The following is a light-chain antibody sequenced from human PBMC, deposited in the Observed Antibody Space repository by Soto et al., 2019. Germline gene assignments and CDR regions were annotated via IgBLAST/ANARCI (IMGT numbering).Light chain of an antibody. CDR1: QSINNN. J-gene: IGKJ4*01. CDR2: GAS. CDR3: QQYNNWPLT. Sequence: EIVMTQSPATLSVSPGERATLSCRASQSINNNLAWYQQKPGQGPRLLIYGASSRATGIPARFSGSGSGTGFTLSISSLQSEDFAIYYCQQYNNWPLTFGGGTKMEIK. V-gene: IGKV3-15*01.